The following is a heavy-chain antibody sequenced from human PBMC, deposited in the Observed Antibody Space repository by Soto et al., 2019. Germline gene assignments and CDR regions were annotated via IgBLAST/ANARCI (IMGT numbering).Heavy chain of an antibody. CDR1: GGSISGYH. CDR3: TRHEGGAAADRPLDY. J-gene: IGHJ4*02. D-gene: IGHD6-13*01. CDR2: ISYSGAT. Sequence: SETLSLTCTVSGGSISGYHWSWIRQFPGKELECLGYISYSGATNYNPSLKSRVTMSVDTSTNQFSLKLNSVTAADTAVYYCTRHEGGAAADRPLDYWGQGTLVTVSS. V-gene: IGHV4-59*08.